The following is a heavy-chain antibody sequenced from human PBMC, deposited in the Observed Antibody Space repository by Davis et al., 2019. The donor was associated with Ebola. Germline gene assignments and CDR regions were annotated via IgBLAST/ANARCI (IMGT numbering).Heavy chain of an antibody. J-gene: IGHJ5*02. Sequence: ASVKVSCKASGYTFTSYAMHWVRQAPGQRLEWMGWINAGNGNTKYSQKFQGRVTMTRNTSISTAYMELSSLRSEDTAVYYCARRIAARPNWFDPWAQGTLVTVSS. D-gene: IGHD6-6*01. CDR1: GYTFTSYA. CDR2: INAGNGNT. CDR3: ARRIAARPNWFDP. V-gene: IGHV1-3*01.